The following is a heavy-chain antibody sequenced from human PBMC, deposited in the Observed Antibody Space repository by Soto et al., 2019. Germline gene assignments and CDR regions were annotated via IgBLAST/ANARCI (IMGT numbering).Heavy chain of an antibody. Sequence: GGSLGLSCAASGFTFSGSAMHWARQTSGKGLEWVGRIRSKANSYATAYAASVKGRFTISRDDSKNTAYLQMNSLKTEDTAVYYCTRLTVPTTGYYYYYGMDVWGQGTTVTVSS. CDR1: GFTFSGSA. D-gene: IGHD4-17*01. CDR2: IRSKANSYAT. J-gene: IGHJ6*02. V-gene: IGHV3-73*01. CDR3: TRLTVPTTGYYYYYGMDV.